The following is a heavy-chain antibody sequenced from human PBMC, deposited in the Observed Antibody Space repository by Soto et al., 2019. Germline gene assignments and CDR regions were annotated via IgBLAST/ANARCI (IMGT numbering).Heavy chain of an antibody. Sequence: QITLKESGPTLVKPTQPLTLTCTFSGFSLSSTRMAVGWIRQPPGKALEWLALIYWDDDKRYSPFLKSRLTSTKDTSKTQVVLTMSYMDPVDTARYYCAHIVVAGLGYYFDYWGQGTLVTVSS. D-gene: IGHD6-19*01. J-gene: IGHJ4*02. CDR1: GFSLSSTRMA. CDR3: AHIVVAGLGYYFDY. CDR2: IYWDDDK. V-gene: IGHV2-5*02.